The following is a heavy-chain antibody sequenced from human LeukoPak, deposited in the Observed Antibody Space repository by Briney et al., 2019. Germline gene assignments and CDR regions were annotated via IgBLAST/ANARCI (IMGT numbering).Heavy chain of an antibody. D-gene: IGHD3-16*01. CDR2: IYHSGST. V-gene: IGHV4-38-2*01. CDR1: GYSISSGYY. J-gene: IGHJ3*02. CDR3: ARNGGSAFDI. Sequence: SETLSLTCDVSGYSISSGYYWGWIRQPPGKGLEWIGSIYHSGSTYYNPSLKSRLTISVDTSKNQFSLKLSSVTAADTAVYYCARNGGSAFDIWGQGTMVAVSS.